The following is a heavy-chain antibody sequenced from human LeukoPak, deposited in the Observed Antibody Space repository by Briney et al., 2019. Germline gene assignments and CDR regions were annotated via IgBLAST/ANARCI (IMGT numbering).Heavy chain of an antibody. CDR1: GFIFSNYA. V-gene: IGHV4-39*07. CDR2: IYYSGST. CDR3: ARVRAAGDYFDY. D-gene: IGHD6-13*01. Sequence: PGGSLRLSCAASGFIFSNYAMSWVRQPPGKGLEWIGSIYYSGSTYYNPSLKSRVTISVDTSKNQFSLKLSSVTAADTAVYYCARVRAAGDYFDYWGQGTLVTVSS. J-gene: IGHJ4*02.